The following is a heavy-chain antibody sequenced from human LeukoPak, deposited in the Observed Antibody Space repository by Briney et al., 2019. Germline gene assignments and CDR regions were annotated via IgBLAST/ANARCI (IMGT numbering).Heavy chain of an antibody. CDR3: AREQDGSGSYPDY. D-gene: IGHD3-10*01. CDR2: INPNSGGT. J-gene: IGHJ4*02. Sequence: ASVKVSCKASGYTFTGYYMHWVRQAPGQGLEWMGWINPNSGGTNYAQKFQGWVTMTRDTSISTAYMELSRLRSDDTAVYYCAREQDGSGSYPDYWGQGTLVTVSS. CDR1: GYTFTGYY. V-gene: IGHV1-2*04.